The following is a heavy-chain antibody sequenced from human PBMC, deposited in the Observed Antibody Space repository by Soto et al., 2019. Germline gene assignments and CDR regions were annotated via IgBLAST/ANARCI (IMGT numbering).Heavy chain of an antibody. V-gene: IGHV4-34*01. Sequence: QVQLQQWGAGLLKPSETLSLTCAVYGGSFSGYYWSWIRQPPGKGLEWIGEINHSGSTNYNPSLKSRVTISVDTSKNQFSLKLSSVTAADTAVYYCAGRRTKLTDDYYGSGSYYNTHRYFQHWGQGTLVTVSS. D-gene: IGHD3-10*01. CDR1: GGSFSGYY. J-gene: IGHJ1*01. CDR3: AGRRTKLTDDYYGSGSYYNTHRYFQH. CDR2: INHSGST.